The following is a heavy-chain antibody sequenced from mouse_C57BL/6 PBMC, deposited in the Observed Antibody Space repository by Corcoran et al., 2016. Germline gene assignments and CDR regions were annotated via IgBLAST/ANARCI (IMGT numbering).Heavy chain of an antibody. J-gene: IGHJ3*01. CDR1: GYTFTDYY. CDR2: INPNNGGT. Sequence: EVQLEQSGPELVKHGASVKISCNASGYTFTDYYMIWVKQSHGKRLEWIGDINPNNGGTSYNQKFKGKGTLTVDKSSSTAYMELRSLTSEDSAVYYCARRWLLAYWGQGTLATVS. D-gene: IGHD2-3*01. CDR3: ARRWLLAY. V-gene: IGHV1-26*01.